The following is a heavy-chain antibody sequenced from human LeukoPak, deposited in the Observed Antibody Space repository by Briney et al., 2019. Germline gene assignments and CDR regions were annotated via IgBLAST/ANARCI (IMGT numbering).Heavy chain of an antibody. V-gene: IGHV4-4*07. CDR3: ARVTGSSWSYWYFDL. J-gene: IGHJ2*01. CDR1: GGSISSYY. Sequence: PSETLSLTCTVSGGSISSYYWSWIRQPAGKGLEWIGRIYTSGSINYNPSLKSRVTMSVDTSKNQFSLKLNSVTAADTAVYSCARVTGSSWSYWYFDLWGRGTLVTVSS. CDR2: IYTSGSI. D-gene: IGHD6-13*01.